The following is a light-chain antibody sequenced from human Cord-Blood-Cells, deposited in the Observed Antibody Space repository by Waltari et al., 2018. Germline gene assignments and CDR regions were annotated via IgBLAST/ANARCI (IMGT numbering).Light chain of an antibody. V-gene: IGKV1-39*01. CDR2: AAS. CDR1: QSISSY. J-gene: IGKJ4*01. CDR3: QQSYSTPLT. Sequence: DIQMTQSPSSLSASVGDRVTITCRASQSISSYLNWYQQKPGKAPKLLIYAASSLQSGXPXXXSGSGSGTDFTLTISSLQPEDFATYYCQQSYSTPLTFGGGTKVEIK.